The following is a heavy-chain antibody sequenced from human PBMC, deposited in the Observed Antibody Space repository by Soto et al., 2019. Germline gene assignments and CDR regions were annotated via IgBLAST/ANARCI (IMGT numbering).Heavy chain of an antibody. CDR3: ARHTPAISISDH. D-gene: IGHD2-15*01. Sequence: QLQLQESGPGLVKPSETLSLTCTVSGGSISSSSYYWGWIRQPPGKGLEWIGSIYYGGSTYYNPSLKSRVTISVDTSKNPFSLKLSSVTAADTAVYYCARHTPAISISDHWGQGTLFTVSA. CDR1: GGSISSSSYY. CDR2: IYYGGST. V-gene: IGHV4-39*01. J-gene: IGHJ4*02.